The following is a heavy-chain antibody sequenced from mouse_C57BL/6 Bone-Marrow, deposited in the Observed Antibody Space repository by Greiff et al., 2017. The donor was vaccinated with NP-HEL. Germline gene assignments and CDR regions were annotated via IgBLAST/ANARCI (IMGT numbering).Heavy chain of an antibody. CDR1: GYTFTSYW. D-gene: IGHD1-1*01. J-gene: IGHJ4*01. Sequence: QVQLQQPGAELVRPGSSVKLSCKASGYTFTSYWMHWVKQRPIQGLEWIGNIDPSDSETHYNQKFKDKATLTVDKSSSTAYMQLSSLTSEDSAVYYCASSGSSPFYYAMDYWGQGTSVTVSS. CDR2: IDPSDSET. CDR3: ASSGSSPFYYAMDY. V-gene: IGHV1-52*01.